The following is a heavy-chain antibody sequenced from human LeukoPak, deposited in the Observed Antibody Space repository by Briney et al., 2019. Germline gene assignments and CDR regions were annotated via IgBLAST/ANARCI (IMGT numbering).Heavy chain of an antibody. J-gene: IGHJ6*03. D-gene: IGHD3-10*01. CDR1: GYTFSSYY. Sequence: ASVKVSCKASGYTFSSYYVHWVRQAPGQGLEWMGWINPNSGGTNYAQKFQGRVTMTRDTSISTAYMELSRLRSDDTAVYYCARAGEYYGSGSYYPVYYYYYMNVWGKGTTVTISS. CDR2: INPNSGGT. CDR3: ARAGEYYGSGSYYPVYYYYYMNV. V-gene: IGHV1-2*02.